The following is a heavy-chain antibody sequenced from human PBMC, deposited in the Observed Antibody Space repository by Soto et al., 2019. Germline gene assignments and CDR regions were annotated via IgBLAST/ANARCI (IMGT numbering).Heavy chain of an antibody. J-gene: IGHJ4*02. CDR3: ARDDHTYGVY. V-gene: IGHV3-11*01. Sequence: PGESLKISCAASGFSFRDYFMSWLRQAPGKGLEWVSYIGPYGNSIYYADSVKGRFTISRDDATKSLHLHMNSLRTDDTAVYDCARDDHTYGVYWGQGTPVTVSS. CDR1: GFSFRDYF. D-gene: IGHD2-21*01. CDR2: IGPYGNSI.